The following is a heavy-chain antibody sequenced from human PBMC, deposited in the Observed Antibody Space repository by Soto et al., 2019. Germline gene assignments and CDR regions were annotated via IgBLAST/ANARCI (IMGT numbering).Heavy chain of an antibody. CDR2: MNPNSGNT. V-gene: IGHV1-8*01. J-gene: IGHJ5*02. CDR1: GYTFTSYD. CDR3: AREDRYCSGGSCYFWFDP. D-gene: IGHD2-15*01. Sequence: ASVKVSCKASGYTFTSYDINWVRQATGQGLEWMGWMNPNSGNTGYAQKFRGRVTMTRNTSISTAYMELSSLRSEDTAVYYCAREDRYCSGGSCYFWFDPWGQGTLVTVSS.